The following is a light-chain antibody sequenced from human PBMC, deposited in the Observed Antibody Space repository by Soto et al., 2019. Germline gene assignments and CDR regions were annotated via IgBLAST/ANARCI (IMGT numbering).Light chain of an antibody. V-gene: IGKV3-20*01. J-gene: IGKJ1*01. CDR3: QQYGDSPWT. Sequence: EVVLTQSPATLSLSPGERATLSCRASQNVRTFLDWYQQKPGQAPRLLIYSTSIRATGIPDRFSGSGSGRDFTLTISRLEPEDFTVYHCQQYGDSPWTFGQGTKVDIK. CDR2: STS. CDR1: QNVRTF.